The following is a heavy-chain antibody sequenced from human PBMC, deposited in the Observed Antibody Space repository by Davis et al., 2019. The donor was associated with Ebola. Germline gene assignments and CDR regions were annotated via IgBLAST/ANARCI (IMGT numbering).Heavy chain of an antibody. CDR1: GYTFTNYE. V-gene: IGHV1-18*04. Sequence: ASVKVSCKASGYTFTNYEITWVRQAPGQGLEWMGWINPHNGNTNYAQNVQGRVIMTSDTATTTAYMELRSLRSDDTAVYYCARDIGLMVYAHNWFDPWGQGTLVTVSS. J-gene: IGHJ5*02. CDR2: INPHNGNT. CDR3: ARDIGLMVYAHNWFDP. D-gene: IGHD2-8*01.